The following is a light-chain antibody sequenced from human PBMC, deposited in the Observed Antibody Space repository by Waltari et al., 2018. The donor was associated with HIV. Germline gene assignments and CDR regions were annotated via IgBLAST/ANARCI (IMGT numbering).Light chain of an antibody. Sequence: QSALTQPPSASGFPGQSVTISCTGKTSDVGAYNYVSWYQQHPGKAPKLMIYEVFKRPSGVPGRFSGSKSGNTASLTVSGLQAEDEADYYCTSYAGRNTFVFGGGTKLTVL. CDR1: TSDVGAYNY. J-gene: IGLJ2*01. CDR3: TSYAGRNTFV. V-gene: IGLV2-8*01. CDR2: EVF.